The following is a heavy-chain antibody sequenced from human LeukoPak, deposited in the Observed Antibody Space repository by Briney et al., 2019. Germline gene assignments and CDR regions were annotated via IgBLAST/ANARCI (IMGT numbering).Heavy chain of an antibody. D-gene: IGHD2-2*01. J-gene: IGHJ4*02. CDR2: IIPIFGTA. V-gene: IGHV1-69*06. CDR1: GGTFSSYA. Sequence: SVKVPCKASGGTFSSYAISWVRQAPGQGLELMGGIIPIFGTANYAQKFQGRVTVTADKSTSTAYMELSSLRSEDTAVYYCARDRYCSSTSCYAFDYWGQGTLVTVSS. CDR3: ARDRYCSSTSCYAFDY.